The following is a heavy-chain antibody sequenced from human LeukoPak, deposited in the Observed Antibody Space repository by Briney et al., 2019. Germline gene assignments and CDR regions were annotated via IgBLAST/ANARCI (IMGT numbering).Heavy chain of an antibody. Sequence: GGSMRLACAADGFTVSSNYMSWVRQAPGEGLEWVSVIYSGGSTYYADSVKGRFTISRDNSKNTLYLQMNSLRAEDTAVYYCARFQTGPYYYYMDVWGKGTTVTVSS. CDR3: ARFQTGPYYYYMDV. J-gene: IGHJ6*03. CDR1: GFTVSSNY. V-gene: IGHV3-53*01. D-gene: IGHD1-1*01. CDR2: IYSGGST.